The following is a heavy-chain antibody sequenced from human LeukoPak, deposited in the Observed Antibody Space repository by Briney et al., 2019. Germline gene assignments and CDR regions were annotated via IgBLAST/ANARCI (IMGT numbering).Heavy chain of an antibody. CDR2: IVVGSGNT. Sequence: WIVVGSGNTNYAQKFQERVTITRDMSTSTAYMELSSLRSEDTAVYYCAADYGGIPTYFVYWGQGTLVTVSS. CDR3: AADYGGIPTYFVY. J-gene: IGHJ4*02. D-gene: IGHD4-23*01. V-gene: IGHV1-58*01.